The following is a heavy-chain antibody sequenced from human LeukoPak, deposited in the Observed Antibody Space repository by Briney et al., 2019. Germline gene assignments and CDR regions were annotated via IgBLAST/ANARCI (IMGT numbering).Heavy chain of an antibody. CDR1: GGSISSGSYY. D-gene: IGHD2-2*01. V-gene: IGHV4-61*02. J-gene: IGHJ5*02. Sequence: PSRTLSLTCTVSGGSISSGSYYWSWIRQPAGKGLEWIGRIYTSGSTNYNPSLKSRVTISVDTSKNQFSLKLSSVTAADTAVYYCARQLGYCSSTSCRAFDPWGQGTLVTVSS. CDR2: IYTSGST. CDR3: ARQLGYCSSTSCRAFDP.